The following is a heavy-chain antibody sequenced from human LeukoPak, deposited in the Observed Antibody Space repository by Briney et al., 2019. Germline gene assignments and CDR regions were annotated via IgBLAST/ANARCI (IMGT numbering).Heavy chain of an antibody. CDR2: ISSSGSTI. Sequence: WGSLRLSCAASGFTFSSYEMNWVRQAPGKGLEWVSYISSSGSTIYYADSVKGRFTISRDNAKNTLYLQMNSLRAEATAVYYCARRSAARDAFDIWGQGTMVTVSS. J-gene: IGHJ3*02. D-gene: IGHD6-6*01. CDR3: ARRSAARDAFDI. V-gene: IGHV3-48*03. CDR1: GFTFSSYE.